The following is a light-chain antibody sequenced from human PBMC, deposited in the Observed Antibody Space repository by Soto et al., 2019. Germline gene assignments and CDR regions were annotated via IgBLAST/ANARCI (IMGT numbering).Light chain of an antibody. J-gene: IGKJ1*01. V-gene: IGKV3-20*01. Sequence: IVLTQSPVTLFLSPWERATLSCRASQSVGSGYLAWYQQKPGQAPRLLMYGASNRATGIPDRFSGSGSGTDFTLTINRLEPEDFAVYYCQQYETSRTFGQGTKVDIK. CDR1: QSVGSGY. CDR3: QQYETSRT. CDR2: GAS.